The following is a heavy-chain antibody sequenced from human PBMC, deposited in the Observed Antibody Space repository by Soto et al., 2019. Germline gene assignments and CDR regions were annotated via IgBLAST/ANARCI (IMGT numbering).Heavy chain of an antibody. D-gene: IGHD3-22*01. Sequence: EVQLVESGGGLVKPGGSLRLSCVASGFTLSSYTINWVRQAPGKGPEWVSSISGSGGSTYYADSVKGRFTISRDNSKNTLYLQMNSLRAEDTAVYYCAKDRTWSSTMIVVVMNFDYWGQGTLVTVSS. CDR3: AKDRTWSSTMIVVVMNFDY. CDR1: GFTLSSYT. V-gene: IGHV3-23*04. CDR2: ISGSGGST. J-gene: IGHJ4*02.